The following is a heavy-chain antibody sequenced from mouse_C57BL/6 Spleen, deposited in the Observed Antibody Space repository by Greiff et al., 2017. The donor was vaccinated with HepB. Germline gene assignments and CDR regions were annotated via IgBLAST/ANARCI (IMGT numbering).Heavy chain of an antibody. J-gene: IGHJ3*01. CDR3: ATSYYSNYFFAY. V-gene: IGHV1-64*01. CDR1: GYTFTSYW. D-gene: IGHD2-5*01. CDR2: IHPNSGST. Sequence: VQLQQPGAELVKPGASVKLSCKASGYTFTSYWMLWVKQRPGQGLEWIGMIHPNSGSTNYNEKFKSKATLTVDKSSSTAYMQLSSLTSEDSAVYYCATSYYSNYFFAYWGQGTLVTVSA.